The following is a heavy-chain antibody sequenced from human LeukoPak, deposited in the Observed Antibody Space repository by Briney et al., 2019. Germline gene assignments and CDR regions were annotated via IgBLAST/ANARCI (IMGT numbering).Heavy chain of an antibody. Sequence: SETLSLTCTVSGGPISGYYWSWIRQPPGKGLEWIGYISYSGSTNYNPSLKSRVTISLNTSKNQFSLKLSSVTAADTAVYYCARFRYTYGSHVFDYWGQGTLVTVSS. D-gene: IGHD5-18*01. CDR2: ISYSGST. J-gene: IGHJ4*02. CDR3: ARFRYTYGSHVFDY. V-gene: IGHV4-59*01. CDR1: GGPISGYY.